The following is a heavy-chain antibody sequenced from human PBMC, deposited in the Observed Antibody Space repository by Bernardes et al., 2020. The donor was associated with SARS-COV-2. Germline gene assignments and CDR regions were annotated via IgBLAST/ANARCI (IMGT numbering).Heavy chain of an antibody. D-gene: IGHD4-17*01. Sequence: SETLSLTCAVYGGSFSCYYCSWIRQPPGKGLEWIGEINHSGSTNYNPSLKSRVTISVDTSKNQFSLKLSSVTAADTAVYYCASFGMTTVTGGFDYWGQGTLVTVSS. CDR2: INHSGST. V-gene: IGHV4-34*01. CDR3: ASFGMTTVTGGFDY. J-gene: IGHJ4*02. CDR1: GGSFSCYY.